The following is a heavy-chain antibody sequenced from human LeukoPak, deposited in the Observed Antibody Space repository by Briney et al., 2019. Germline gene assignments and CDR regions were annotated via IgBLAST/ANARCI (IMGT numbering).Heavy chain of an antibody. V-gene: IGHV3-74*01. CDR2: ITNEGSRT. Sequence: PGGSLRLSCAASGLTLSSQWMHWVRQAPGKGLVWVSRITNEGSRTTYADSVKGRPTISRDNAKTMLYLLVISLRAEDTAVYYCATQHEGNPAYWGQGTLVTVSS. D-gene: IGHD1-14*01. CDR1: GLTLSSQW. CDR3: ATQHEGNPAY. J-gene: IGHJ4*02.